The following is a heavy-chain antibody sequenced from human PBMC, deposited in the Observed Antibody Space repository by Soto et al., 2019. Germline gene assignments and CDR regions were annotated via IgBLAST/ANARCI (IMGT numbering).Heavy chain of an antibody. CDR2: IYYSGST. CDR3: ARLRGYSYGYADYYYYYGMDV. D-gene: IGHD5-18*01. J-gene: IGHJ6*02. V-gene: IGHV4-59*01. Sequence: TSETLSLTCSVSGGSISSYYWSWIRQPPGKGLEWIGYIYYSGSTNYNPSLKSRVTISVDTSKNQFSLKLSSVTAADTAVYYCARLRGYSYGYADYYYYYGMDVWGQGTTVTVSS. CDR1: GGSISSYY.